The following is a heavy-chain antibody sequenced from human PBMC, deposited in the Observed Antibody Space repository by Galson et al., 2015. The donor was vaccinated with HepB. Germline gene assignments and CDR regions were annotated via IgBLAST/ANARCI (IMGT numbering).Heavy chain of an antibody. CDR2: IYSGGST. Sequence: SLRLSCAASGFTFSSYAMSWVSVIYSGGSTYYADSVKGRFTISRDNSKNTLYLQMSSLRAEDTAVYYCGRDTRSLGALDVWGQGTMVTVSS. J-gene: IGHJ3*01. V-gene: IGHV3-53*01. CDR3: GRDTRSLGALDV. CDR1: GFTFSSYA. D-gene: IGHD3-16*01.